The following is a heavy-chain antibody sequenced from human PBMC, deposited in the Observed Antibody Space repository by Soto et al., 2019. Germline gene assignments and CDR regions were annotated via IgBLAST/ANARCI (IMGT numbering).Heavy chain of an antibody. CDR2: ISGTGHRT. CDR1: GFTFSSYA. Sequence: EEQLLESGGGLVQPGGSLRLSCAASGFTFSSYAMNWVRQAPGKGLEWVSAISGTGHRTYYADSVKGRFTVSSDNSKKTVYLQMNSLRAEDTAIYYCARGRIQLWSDMDVWGHGTTVTVSS. V-gene: IGHV3-23*01. CDR3: ARGRIQLWSDMDV. D-gene: IGHD5-18*01. J-gene: IGHJ6*02.